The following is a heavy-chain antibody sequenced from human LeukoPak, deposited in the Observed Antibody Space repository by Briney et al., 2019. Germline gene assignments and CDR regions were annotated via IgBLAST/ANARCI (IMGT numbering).Heavy chain of an antibody. D-gene: IGHD1-1*01. CDR2: ISYDGSNK. CDR1: GLTFSSFN. V-gene: IGHV3-30*18. CDR3: AKNKLLQLEYYFDF. Sequence: PGGSLRLSCAASGLTFSSFNMHWVRQAPGKGLEWVAIISYDGSNKYYADSVKGRFTISRDNSKNTLYLQMNSLGAEDTAVYYCAKNKLLQLEYYFDFWGQGTLVTVSS. J-gene: IGHJ4*02.